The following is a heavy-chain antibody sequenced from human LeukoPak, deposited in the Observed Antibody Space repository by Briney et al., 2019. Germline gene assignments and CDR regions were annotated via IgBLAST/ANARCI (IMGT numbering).Heavy chain of an antibody. D-gene: IGHD6-13*01. CDR2: INHSGST. CDR1: GFSFNDAW. Sequence: GSLRLSCAASGFSFNDAWMNWVRQPPGKGLEWIGEINHSGSTNYNPSLKSRVTISVDTSKNQFSLKLSSVTAADTAVYYCARGSGIAAAGTHDYWGQGTLVTVSS. J-gene: IGHJ4*02. CDR3: ARGSGIAAAGTHDY. V-gene: IGHV4-34*01.